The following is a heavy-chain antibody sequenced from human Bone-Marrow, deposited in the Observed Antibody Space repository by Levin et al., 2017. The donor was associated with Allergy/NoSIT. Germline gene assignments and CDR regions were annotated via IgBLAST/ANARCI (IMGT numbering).Heavy chain of an antibody. CDR2: ISSSSSTI. V-gene: IGHV3-48*04. Sequence: PASETLSLTCAASGFSFGTYSMNWVRQAPGKGLEWISYISSSSSTIYYADFAKGRFTISRDNAKNSLYLQMDSLRAEDTALYYCARDCNGDCYPLLDDSWGQGTLVTVSS. CDR3: ARDCNGDCYPLLDDS. J-gene: IGHJ4*02. D-gene: IGHD2-21*02. CDR1: GFSFGTYS.